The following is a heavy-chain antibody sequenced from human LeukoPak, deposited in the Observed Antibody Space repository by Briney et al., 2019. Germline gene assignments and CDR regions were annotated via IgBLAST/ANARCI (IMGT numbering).Heavy chain of an antibody. CDR2: ISGSGGGT. V-gene: IGHV3-23*01. D-gene: IGHD2-2*01. Sequence: GGSLRLSCAVSGFTFNTYVTSWVRQAPGKGLEWVSAISGSGGGTYYVASVKGRFTISRDNSKNTLYLQMNSLRAEDTAVYYCATVYSSSPLRPMDVWGQGTTVTVSS. CDR3: ATVYSSSPLRPMDV. J-gene: IGHJ6*02. CDR1: GFTFNTYV.